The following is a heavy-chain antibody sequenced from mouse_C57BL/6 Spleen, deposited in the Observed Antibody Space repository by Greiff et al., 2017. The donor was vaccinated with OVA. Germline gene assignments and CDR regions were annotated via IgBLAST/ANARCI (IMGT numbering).Heavy chain of an antibody. CDR1: GYSITSGYY. D-gene: IGHD2-4*01. J-gene: IGHJ4*01. Sequence: EVKLMESGPGLVKPSQSLSLTCSVTGYSITSGYYWNWIRQFPGNKLEWMGYISYDGSNNYNPSLKNRISITRDTSKNQFFLKLNSVTTEDTATYYCAREDIYYDYPYAMDYWGQGTSVTVSS. CDR2: ISYDGSN. CDR3: AREDIYYDYPYAMDY. V-gene: IGHV3-6*01.